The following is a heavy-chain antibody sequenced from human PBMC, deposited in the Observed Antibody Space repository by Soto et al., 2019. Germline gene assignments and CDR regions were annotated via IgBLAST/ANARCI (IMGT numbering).Heavy chain of an antibody. J-gene: IGHJ4*02. CDR2: INHSGST. CDR1: GGSFSGYY. Sequence: QVQLQQWGAGLLKPSETLSLTCAVYGGSFSGYYWSWIRQPPGKGLEWIGEINHSGSTNYNPSLKSRVTISVDTSKNQFSLKLSSVTAADTAVYYCARMPSNYDTLTGYYTLYFDYWGQGTLVTVSS. D-gene: IGHD3-9*01. V-gene: IGHV4-34*01. CDR3: ARMPSNYDTLTGYYTLYFDY.